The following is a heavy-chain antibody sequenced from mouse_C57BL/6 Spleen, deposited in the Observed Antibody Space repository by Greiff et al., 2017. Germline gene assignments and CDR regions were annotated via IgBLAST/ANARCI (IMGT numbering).Heavy chain of an antibody. CDR3: ARDGSSLYYAMDY. CDR2: ISDGGSYT. J-gene: IGHJ4*01. Sequence: EVKLMESGGGLVKPGGSLKLSCAASGFTFSSYAMSWVRQTPEKRLEWVATISDGGSYTYYPDNVKGRFTISRDNAKNNLYLQMSHLKSEDTAMYYCARDGSSLYYAMDYWGQGTSVTVSS. CDR1: GFTFSSYA. V-gene: IGHV5-4*01. D-gene: IGHD1-1*01.